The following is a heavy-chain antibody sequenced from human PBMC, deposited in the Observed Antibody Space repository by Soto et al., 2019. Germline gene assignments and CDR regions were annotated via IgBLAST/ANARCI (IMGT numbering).Heavy chain of an antibody. CDR2: INPSGGST. CDR3: ARDRLSSGWYRGWFDP. D-gene: IGHD6-19*01. V-gene: IGHV1-46*01. CDR1: GYTFTSYC. Sequence: ASVKVSCKASGYTFTSYCMHWVRQAPGQGPEWMGIINPSGGSTSYAQKFQGRVTMTRDTSTSTVYMELSSLRSEDTAVYYCARDRLSSGWYRGWFDPWGQGTLVNVSS. J-gene: IGHJ5*02.